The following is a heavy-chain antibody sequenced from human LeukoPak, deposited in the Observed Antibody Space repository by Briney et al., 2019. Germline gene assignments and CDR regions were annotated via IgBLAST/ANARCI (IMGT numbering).Heavy chain of an antibody. CDR2: ISYDGSNK. D-gene: IGHD3-22*01. CDR1: EFTFSMYW. Sequence: GGSLRLSCGASEFTFSMYWMSWVRQAPGKGLEWVAVISYDGSNKYYADSVKGRFTISRDNSKNTLYLQMNSLRAEDTAVYYCATDYYDSSGYWSPFDYWGQGTLVTVSS. J-gene: IGHJ4*02. CDR3: ATDYYDSSGYWSPFDY. V-gene: IGHV3-30*03.